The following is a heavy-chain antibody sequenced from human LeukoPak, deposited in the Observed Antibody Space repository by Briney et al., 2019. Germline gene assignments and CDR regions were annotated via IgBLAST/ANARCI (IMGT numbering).Heavy chain of an antibody. V-gene: IGHV4-61*02. CDR2: IYTSGST. CDR3: ASGIVSGSFDY. Sequence: SETLSLTCTVSGGPISSGSYYWSWIRQPAGKGLEWIGRIYTSGSTNYNPSLKSRVTISVDTSTNQFSLKLSSVTAAATAVYYCASGIVSGSFDYWGQGTLVTVSS. CDR1: GGPISSGSYY. D-gene: IGHD1-26*01. J-gene: IGHJ4*02.